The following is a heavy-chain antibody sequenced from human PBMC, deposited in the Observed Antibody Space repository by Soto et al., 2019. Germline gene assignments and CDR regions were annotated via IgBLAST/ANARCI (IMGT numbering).Heavy chain of an antibody. CDR1: GGTFSSYT. CDR2: IIPILGIA. CDR3: ARGKLGEVYGGNAG. Sequence: QVQLVQSGAEVKKPGSSVKVSCKASGGTFSSYTISWVRQAPGQGLEWMGRIIPILGIANYAQKVQGRVTITADKSTNKAYMELRSLRSVDTAVYYCARGKLGEVYGGNAGWGQGTLVTVSS. V-gene: IGHV1-69*02. J-gene: IGHJ4*02. D-gene: IGHD4-17*01.